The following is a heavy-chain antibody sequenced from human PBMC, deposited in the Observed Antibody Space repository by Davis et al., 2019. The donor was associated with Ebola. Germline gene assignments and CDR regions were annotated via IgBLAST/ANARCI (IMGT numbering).Heavy chain of an antibody. D-gene: IGHD1-26*01. CDR2: INPSGGST. CDR1: GYTFTGYY. J-gene: IGHJ5*02. Sequence: ASVKVSCKASGYTFTGYYIHWVRQAPGQGLEWMGIINPSGGSTTYAQKFQGRVTMTRDTSTGTVYMELNSLRSEDTALYYCARFIVGPTNWFDPWGQGTLVTVSS. V-gene: IGHV1-46*01. CDR3: ARFIVGPTNWFDP.